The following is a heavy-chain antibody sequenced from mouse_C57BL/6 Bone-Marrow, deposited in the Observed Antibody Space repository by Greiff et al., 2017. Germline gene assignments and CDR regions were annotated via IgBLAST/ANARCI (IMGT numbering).Heavy chain of an antibody. CDR1: GFTFSDYG. D-gene: IGHD1-1*01. CDR2: ISSGSSTI. J-gene: IGHJ1*03. Sequence: EVKLVESGGGLVKPGGSLKLSCAASGFTFSDYGMHWVRQAPEKGLEWVAYISSGSSTIYYADTVKGRFTISRDNAKNTLFLQMTSLRSEDTAMYYCARVLLRRSRRYFDVWGTGTTVTVSS. V-gene: IGHV5-17*01. CDR3: ARVLLRRSRRYFDV.